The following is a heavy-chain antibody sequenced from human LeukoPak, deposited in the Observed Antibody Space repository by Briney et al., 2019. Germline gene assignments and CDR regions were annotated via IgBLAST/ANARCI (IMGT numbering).Heavy chain of an antibody. CDR3: ARLRGFGEFYDPFDI. J-gene: IGHJ3*02. CDR1: GGSISSSSYY. CDR2: IYYSGNT. D-gene: IGHD3-10*01. Sequence: SETLSLTCTVSGGSISSSSYYWSWIRQPPGKGLEWIGYIYYSGNTNYNPSLKSRVTISVDTPKNQFSLKLSSVTAADTAVYYCARLRGFGEFYDPFDIWGQGTMVTVPS. V-gene: IGHV4-61*05.